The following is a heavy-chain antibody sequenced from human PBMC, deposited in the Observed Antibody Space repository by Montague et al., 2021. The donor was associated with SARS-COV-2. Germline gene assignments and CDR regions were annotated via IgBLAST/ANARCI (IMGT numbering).Heavy chain of an antibody. D-gene: IGHD4-11*01. J-gene: IGHJ4*02. CDR3: AGKVLTVPADY. Sequence: SETLSLTCPVSGVSITSTNWWSLVRQPPGKGLEWIGEISYGGIATYNPSLKSRATISMDRSRNLFSLKLSSVTAADTAIYYCAGKVLTVPADYWGQGTLVTVS. CDR2: ISYGGIA. V-gene: IGHV4-4*02. CDR1: GVSITSTNW.